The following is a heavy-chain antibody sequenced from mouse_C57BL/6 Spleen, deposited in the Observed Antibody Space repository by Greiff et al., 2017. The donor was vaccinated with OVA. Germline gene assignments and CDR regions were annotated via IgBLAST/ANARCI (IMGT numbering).Heavy chain of an antibody. CDR1: GYTFTDYN. J-gene: IGHJ2*01. CDR2: INPNNGGT. CDR3: ASTVGAPDYFDY. Sequence: VQLQQSGPELVKPGASVKMSCKASGYTFTDYNMHWVKQSHGKSLEWIGYINPNNGGTSYNQKFKGKATLTVNKSSSTAYMELRSLTSEESAVYYCASTVGAPDYFDYWGQGTTLTVSS. D-gene: IGHD1-1*01. V-gene: IGHV1-22*01.